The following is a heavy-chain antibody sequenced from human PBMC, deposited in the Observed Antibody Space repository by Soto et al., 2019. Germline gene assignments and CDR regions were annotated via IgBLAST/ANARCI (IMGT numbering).Heavy chain of an antibody. CDR3: ARLLRADSSGYTFDY. D-gene: IGHD3-22*01. V-gene: IGHV4-59*08. CDR1: GGSISSYY. J-gene: IGHJ4*02. CDR2: IYYSGST. Sequence: SETLSLTYTVSGGSISSYYWSWIRQPPGKGLEWVGYIYYSGSTNYNPSLKSRVTISVDTSKNQFSLKLSSVTAADTAVYYCARLLRADSSGYTFDYWGQGTLVTVSS.